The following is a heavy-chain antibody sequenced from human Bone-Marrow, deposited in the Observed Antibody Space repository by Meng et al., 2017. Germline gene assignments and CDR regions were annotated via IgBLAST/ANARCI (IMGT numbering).Heavy chain of an antibody. J-gene: IGHJ1*01. Sequence: QVEVVKSGGEVNKPVSSVKVSCKASGGTFSSYAISWVRQAPGQGLEWMGGIIPIFGTANYAQKFQGRVTITADESTSTAYMELSSLRSEDTAVYYCARDLESGSYYNFQHWGQGTLVTVSS. CDR1: GGTFSSYA. V-gene: IGHV1-69*01. D-gene: IGHD1-26*01. CDR2: IIPIFGTA. CDR3: ARDLESGSYYNFQH.